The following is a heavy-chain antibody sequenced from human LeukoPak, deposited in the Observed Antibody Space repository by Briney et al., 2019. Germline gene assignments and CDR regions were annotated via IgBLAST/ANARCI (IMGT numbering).Heavy chain of an antibody. Sequence: GGSLRLSCAASGFTFSSYAMSWVRQAPGKGLEWVSVIYSGGSTYYAESVKGRFTISRDNAKNTLYLQMNSLRAEDTAVYYCARAPSYSSTWHGAFDIWGQGTMVTVSS. CDR3: ARAPSYSSTWHGAFDI. J-gene: IGHJ3*02. CDR2: IYSGGST. CDR1: GFTFSSYA. D-gene: IGHD6-13*01. V-gene: IGHV3-53*01.